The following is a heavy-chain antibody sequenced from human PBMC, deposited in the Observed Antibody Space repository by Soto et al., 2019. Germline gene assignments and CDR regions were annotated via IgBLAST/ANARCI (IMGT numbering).Heavy chain of an antibody. CDR1: GFTFSSYE. D-gene: IGHD1-20*01. V-gene: IGHV3-48*03. Sequence: WGSLRLSCAASGFTFSSYEMNWVRQAPGKGLEWVSYISSSGSTIYYADSVKGRFTISRDNAKNSLYLQMNSLRAEDTAVYYCAREGGNWNGNDAFDIWGQGTMVTVSS. CDR3: AREGGNWNGNDAFDI. CDR2: ISSSGSTI. J-gene: IGHJ3*02.